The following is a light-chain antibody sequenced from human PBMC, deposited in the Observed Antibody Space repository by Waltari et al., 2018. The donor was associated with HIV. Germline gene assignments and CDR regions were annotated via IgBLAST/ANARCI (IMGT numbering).Light chain of an antibody. V-gene: IGLV2-11*01. J-gene: IGLJ2*01. CDR3: CSYAGSYPVV. CDR1: SSDVGVYNF. Sequence: QSALTQPSSVSGSPGQSVTISCTGTSSDVGVYNFFSWYQQHPGKAPKLIIYDVSRRPSGVPDRFSGSKSGNTASLPISGLQAEEEADYYCCSYAGSYPVVFGGGTKLTVL. CDR2: DVS.